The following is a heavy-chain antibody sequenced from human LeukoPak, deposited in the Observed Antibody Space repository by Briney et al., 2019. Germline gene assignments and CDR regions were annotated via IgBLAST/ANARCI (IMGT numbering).Heavy chain of an antibody. CDR1: GGSFSDYW. CDR2: VNHSGRT. J-gene: IGHJ5*02. V-gene: IGHV4-34*01. CDR3: ARENSITMVRGGNWFDP. Sequence: SETLSLTCAVYGGSFSDYWWTWIRQSPGKGLEWIGEVNHSGRTNYNPSLKSRVTISVDTSKNQFSLKLSSVTAADTAVYYCARENSITMVRGGNWFDPWGQGTLVTVSS. D-gene: IGHD3-10*01.